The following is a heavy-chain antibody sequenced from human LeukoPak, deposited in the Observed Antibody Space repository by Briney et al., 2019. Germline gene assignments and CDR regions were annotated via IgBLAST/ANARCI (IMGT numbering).Heavy chain of an antibody. Sequence: PGRSLRLSCTASGFTFGGYAMSWFRQAPGKGLEWVGFIRSKAYGGTTEYAASVKGRFTISRDDSKSIAYLQMNSLKTEDTAVYYCTREFQGNGFDYWGQGTLVTVSS. J-gene: IGHJ4*02. V-gene: IGHV3-49*03. CDR1: GFTFGGYA. CDR2: IRSKAYGGTT. CDR3: TREFQGNGFDY. D-gene: IGHD2-8*01.